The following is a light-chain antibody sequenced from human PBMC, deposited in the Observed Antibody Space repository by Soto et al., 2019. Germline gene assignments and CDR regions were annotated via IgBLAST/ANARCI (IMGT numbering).Light chain of an antibody. V-gene: IGKV2-40*01. CDR3: MQRKEFPWT. J-gene: IGKJ1*01. CDR2: TLT. Sequence: DIVMTQTPLSLSVTPGEPASISCRSSQSLVADNDGNTYLDWYLQKPGQSPQLLIYTLTFRASGVPDRFSGSDSGRNYTPKISRVEAEDVGVYYCMQRKEFPWTFGQGTMVEIK. CDR1: QSLVADNDGNTY.